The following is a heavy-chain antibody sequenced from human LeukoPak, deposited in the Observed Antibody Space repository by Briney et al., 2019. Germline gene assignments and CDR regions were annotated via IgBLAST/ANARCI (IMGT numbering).Heavy chain of an antibody. D-gene: IGHD3-10*01. CDR1: GFTVSSSY. CDR2: IFGGGSA. J-gene: IGHJ4*02. CDR3: AYGAYYFDY. V-gene: IGHV3-66*02. Sequence: GGSLRLSCAASGFTVSSSYMGWVRQAPGKGLEWVSVIFGGGSAYYADSVKGRFTISRDNSKNTLYLQMNSLRAEDTAMYYCAYGAYYFDYWGQGTLVTVSS.